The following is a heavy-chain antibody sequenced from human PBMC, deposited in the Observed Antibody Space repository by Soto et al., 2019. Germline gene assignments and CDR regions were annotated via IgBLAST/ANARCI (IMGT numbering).Heavy chain of an antibody. Sequence: ASVKVSCKASGYTFTSYGISWVRQAPGQGLEWMGWISAYNGNTNYAQKLQGRVTMTTDTSTSTAYMELRSLRSDDTAVYYCARDKAFIVKQWLVQDAFDIWGQGTMVTVSS. J-gene: IGHJ3*02. CDR2: ISAYNGNT. V-gene: IGHV1-18*01. CDR1: GYTFTSYG. D-gene: IGHD6-19*01. CDR3: ARDKAFIVKQWLVQDAFDI.